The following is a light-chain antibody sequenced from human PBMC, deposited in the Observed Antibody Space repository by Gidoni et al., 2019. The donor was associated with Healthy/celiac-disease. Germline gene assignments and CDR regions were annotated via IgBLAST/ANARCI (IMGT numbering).Light chain of an antibody. J-gene: IGLJ2*01. CDR3: QVWDSSSVV. Sequence: SYVLTQPPSVSVAPGKTARITCGGNNIGSKSVHWYPQKPGQAPVLVIYYDSDRPSGIPARFSGSNSGNTATLTISRVEAGDEADYYCQVWDSSSVVFGGGTKLTVL. CDR1: NIGSKS. CDR2: YDS. V-gene: IGLV3-21*04.